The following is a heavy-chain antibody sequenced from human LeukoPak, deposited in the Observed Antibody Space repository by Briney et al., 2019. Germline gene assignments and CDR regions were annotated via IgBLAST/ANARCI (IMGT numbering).Heavy chain of an antibody. CDR2: INHSGST. CDR3: ARGTLTRVYDGQKRKNYFDY. J-gene: IGHJ4*02. Sequence: SETLSLTCAVYGGSFSGYYWSWIRQPPGKGLEWIGEINHSGSTNYNPSLKSRVTISVDTSKNQFSLKLSSVTAADTAVYYCARGTLTRVYDGQKRKNYFDYWGQGTLVTVSS. V-gene: IGHV4-34*01. D-gene: IGHD3-22*01. CDR1: GGSFSGYY.